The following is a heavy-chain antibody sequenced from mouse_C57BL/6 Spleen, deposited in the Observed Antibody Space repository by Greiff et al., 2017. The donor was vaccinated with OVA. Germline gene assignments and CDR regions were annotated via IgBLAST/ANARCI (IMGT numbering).Heavy chain of an antibody. J-gene: IGHJ3*01. Sequence: EVHLVESEGGLVQPGSSMKLSCTASGFTFSDYYMAWVRQVPEKGLEWVANINYDGSSTYYLDSLKSRFIISRDNAKNILYLQMSSLKSEDTATYYCARIDYDRAWFAYWGQGTLVTVSA. CDR2: INYDGSST. D-gene: IGHD2-4*01. CDR1: GFTFSDYY. CDR3: ARIDYDRAWFAY. V-gene: IGHV5-16*01.